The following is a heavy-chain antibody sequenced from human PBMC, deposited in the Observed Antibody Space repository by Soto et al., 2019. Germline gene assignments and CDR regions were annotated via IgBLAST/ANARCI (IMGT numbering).Heavy chain of an antibody. CDR2: IYDIGSP. D-gene: IGHD1-26*01. V-gene: IGHV4-59*01. CDR3: ARGVGSSPPRY. J-gene: IGHJ4*01. Sequence: QVQLQESGPGQVKPSETLSLKCTISGGSISVYYWSWIRQPPGQALEWIGYIYDIGSPYDNHSLSRRVIISADTSKNQISLELTSATAADTAVYYCARGVGSSPPRYWGRGTLVTVSS. CDR1: GGSISVYY.